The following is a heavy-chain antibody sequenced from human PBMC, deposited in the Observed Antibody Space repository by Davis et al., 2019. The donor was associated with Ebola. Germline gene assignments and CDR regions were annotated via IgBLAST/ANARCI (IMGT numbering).Heavy chain of an antibody. Sequence: GESLKISCSASGFTFSSYAMHWVRQAPGKGLEYVSAISSNGGSTYYADSVKGRFTISRDNSKNTLYLQMSSLRAEDTAVYYCVKTDFWSGYPLDYWGQGTLVTVSS. J-gene: IGHJ4*02. CDR1: GFTFSSYA. D-gene: IGHD3-3*01. CDR2: ISSNGGST. CDR3: VKTDFWSGYPLDY. V-gene: IGHV3-64D*06.